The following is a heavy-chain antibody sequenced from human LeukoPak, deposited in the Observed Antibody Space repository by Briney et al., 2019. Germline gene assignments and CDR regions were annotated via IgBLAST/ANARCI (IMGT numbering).Heavy chain of an antibody. D-gene: IGHD6-19*01. V-gene: IGHV1-2*02. CDR3: ARERVRPIAVSSYFDY. CDR1: GYTFTGYY. J-gene: IGHJ4*02. Sequence: GASVKVSCKASGYTFTGYYMHWVRQAPGQGLEWMGWINPNSGGTNYAQKFQGRVTMTRDTSISTAYMELSSLRSEDTAVYYCARERVRPIAVSSYFDYWGQGTLVTVSS. CDR2: INPNSGGT.